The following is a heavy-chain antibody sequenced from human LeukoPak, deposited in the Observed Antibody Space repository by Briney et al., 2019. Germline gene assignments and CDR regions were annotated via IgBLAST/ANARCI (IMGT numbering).Heavy chain of an antibody. J-gene: IGHJ6*02. Sequence: PGGSLRLSCAASGFTFSSYAMSWVRQAPGKGLEWVSGISGSGGSTYYADSVKGRFTISRDNAKNSLYLQMNSLRAEDTAVYYCARDGDSSSFGVDMDVWGQGTTVTVSS. CDR3: ARDGDSSSFGVDMDV. CDR2: ISGSGGST. D-gene: IGHD6-13*01. V-gene: IGHV3-23*01. CDR1: GFTFSSYA.